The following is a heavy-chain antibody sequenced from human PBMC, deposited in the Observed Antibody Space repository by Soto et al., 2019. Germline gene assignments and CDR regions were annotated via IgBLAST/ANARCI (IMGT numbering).Heavy chain of an antibody. Sequence: GASVKVSCKVSGYTLTELSMHWVRQAPGKGLEWMGGFDPEDGETIYAQKFQGRVTMTEDTSTDTAYMELSSLRSEDTAVYYCATGRWEVGAVNYYYYGMDVWGQGTTVTVSS. D-gene: IGHD1-26*01. CDR2: FDPEDGET. CDR3: ATGRWEVGAVNYYYYGMDV. V-gene: IGHV1-24*01. CDR1: GYTLTELS. J-gene: IGHJ6*02.